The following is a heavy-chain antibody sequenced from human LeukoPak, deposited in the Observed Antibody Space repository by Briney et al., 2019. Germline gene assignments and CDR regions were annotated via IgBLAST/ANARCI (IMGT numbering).Heavy chain of an antibody. CDR2: IIPIFGTA. J-gene: IGHJ6*02. CDR1: GGTFSSYA. V-gene: IGHV1-69*13. D-gene: IGHD2-2*02. CDR3: ARDLGRVVPAAINYYYYGMDV. Sequence: SVKVSCKASGGTFSSYAISWVRQAPGQGFEWMGGIIPIFGTANYAQKFQGRVTITADESTSTAYMELSSLRSEDTAVYYCARDLGRVVPAAINYYYYGMDVWGQGTTVTVSS.